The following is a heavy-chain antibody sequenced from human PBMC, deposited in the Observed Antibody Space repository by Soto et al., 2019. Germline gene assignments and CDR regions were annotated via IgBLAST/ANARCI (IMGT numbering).Heavy chain of an antibody. J-gene: IGHJ4*02. D-gene: IGHD1-1*01. CDR3: ARHDWNGVDY. CDR1: GGSISRNSYY. Sequence: QMQLQESGPGLVKPSETLSLTCTVSGGSISRNSYYWGWIRQPPGKGLEGIGSIYYSGSTYYNPSLKIRVTISVDTSTNQFSLKLSSVTAADTAVYYCARHDWNGVDYWGQGTLVTVSS. CDR2: IYYSGST. V-gene: IGHV4-39*01.